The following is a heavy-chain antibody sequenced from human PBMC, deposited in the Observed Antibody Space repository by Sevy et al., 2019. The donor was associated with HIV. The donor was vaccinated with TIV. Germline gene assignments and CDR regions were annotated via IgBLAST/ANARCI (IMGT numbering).Heavy chain of an antibody. V-gene: IGHV3-74*01. D-gene: IGHD6-19*01. J-gene: IGHJ4*02. Sequence: GGSLRLSCAASGFTFSSYWMHWVRQAPGKGLVWVSRINSDGSSTSYADSVKGRFTISRDNAKNRLYLQMNSLRAEDTAGYYCAREGIAVAGFDYWGQGTLVTVSS. CDR3: AREGIAVAGFDY. CDR1: GFTFSSYW. CDR2: INSDGSST.